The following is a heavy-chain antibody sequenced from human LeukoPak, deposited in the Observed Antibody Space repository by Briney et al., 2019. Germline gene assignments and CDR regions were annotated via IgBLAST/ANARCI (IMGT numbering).Heavy chain of an antibody. V-gene: IGHV1-2*02. CDR2: INTKTGRT. J-gene: IGHJ5*02. CDR1: GYTFTDYY. D-gene: IGHD3-3*01. CDR3: ARADFIDAGPYLIAP. Sequence: VASVKVSCKTSGYTFTDYYIHWVRQDPGQGLEWMGWINTKTGRTSFARTFQGRVTMTRDPSITTVYMDMAWLTSDDTAIYFCARADFIDAGPYLIAPWGQGTLVTVSS.